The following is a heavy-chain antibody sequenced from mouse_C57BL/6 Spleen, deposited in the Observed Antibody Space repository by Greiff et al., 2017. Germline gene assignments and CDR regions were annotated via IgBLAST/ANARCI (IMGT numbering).Heavy chain of an antibody. Sequence: QVQLQQSGPELVKPGASVKISCQASGYAFSSSWMNWVKQRPGKGLAWIGRIYPGDGDTNYNGKFKGKAPLHADKSSSTAYMQLSSLTSEDSAVDFCARAGYYGSSYEDWFAYWGQGTLVTVSA. CDR2: IYPGDGDT. CDR3: ARAGYYGSSYEDWFAY. CDR1: GYAFSSSW. J-gene: IGHJ3*01. D-gene: IGHD1-1*01. V-gene: IGHV1-82*01.